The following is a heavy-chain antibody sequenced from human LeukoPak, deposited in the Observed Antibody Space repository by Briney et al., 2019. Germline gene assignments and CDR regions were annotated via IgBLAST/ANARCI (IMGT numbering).Heavy chain of an antibody. D-gene: IGHD3-10*01. J-gene: IGHJ4*02. CDR2: ISAYNGNT. Sequence: ASVKVSCKASGYTFTGYYIHWVRQAPGQGLEWMGWISAYNGNTNYAQKLQGRVTMTTDTSTSTAYMELRSLRSDDTAVYYCARDKGDTMVRGVIHFDYWGQGTLVTVSS. V-gene: IGHV1-18*04. CDR3: ARDKGDTMVRGVIHFDY. CDR1: GYTFTGYY.